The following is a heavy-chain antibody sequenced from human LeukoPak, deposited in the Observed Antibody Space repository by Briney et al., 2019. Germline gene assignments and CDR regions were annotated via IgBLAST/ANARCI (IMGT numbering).Heavy chain of an antibody. J-gene: IGHJ4*02. Sequence: SETLSLTCTVSGGSISRTNYYWGWIRQPPGKGLEWIGSFYNSGSTYYNPSLKSRVTISVDTSKNQFSLKLSSVTAADTAVYYCARVAWHVVRGVIAFDYWGQGTLVTVSS. CDR2: FYNSGST. CDR3: ARVAWHVVRGVIAFDY. V-gene: IGHV4-39*07. CDR1: GGSISRTNYY. D-gene: IGHD3-10*01.